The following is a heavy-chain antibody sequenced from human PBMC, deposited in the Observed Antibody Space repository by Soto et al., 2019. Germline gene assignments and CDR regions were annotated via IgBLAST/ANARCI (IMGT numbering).Heavy chain of an antibody. J-gene: IGHJ6*02. CDR1: GFTFSSYW. D-gene: IGHD7-27*01. CDR3: ARDSSPPNWGKPRYYYYYGMDV. Sequence: EVQLVESGGGLVQPGGSLRLSCAASGFTFSSYWMSWVRQAPGKGLEWVANIKQDGSEKYYVDSVKGRFTISRDNAKNSLYLQMNSLRAEDTAVYYCARDSSPPNWGKPRYYYYYGMDVWGQGTTVTVSS. V-gene: IGHV3-7*05. CDR2: IKQDGSEK.